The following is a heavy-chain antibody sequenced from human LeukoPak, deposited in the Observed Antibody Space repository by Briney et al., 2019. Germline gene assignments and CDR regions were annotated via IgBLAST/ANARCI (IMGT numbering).Heavy chain of an antibody. J-gene: IGHJ4*02. D-gene: IGHD5-24*01. Sequence: GGSLRLFCAASGFNFSSYSMHWVRQARGKGLEGVSSISSSSSYIYYADSVKGRFAISRDNAKNSLYLQMNSLRAEDMAVYYCARGMATSTTMVYWGQGPLVTVSS. CDR3: ARGMATSTTMVY. CDR1: GFNFSSYS. V-gene: IGHV3-21*01. CDR2: ISSSSSYI.